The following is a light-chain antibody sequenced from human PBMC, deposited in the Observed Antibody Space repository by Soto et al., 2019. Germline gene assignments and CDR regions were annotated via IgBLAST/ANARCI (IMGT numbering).Light chain of an antibody. V-gene: IGKV1-5*01. Sequence: DIQLTQSPPTLSASVGDRVTITCRASQSIRYYLAWYQQMPGKAPKLLIYGASSLQSGVPSRFSGSGSGTDFTLTSSSLQPDDFATYFCQHHNSYSQTFGQGTKVEIK. J-gene: IGKJ1*01. CDR1: QSIRYY. CDR3: QHHNSYSQT. CDR2: GAS.